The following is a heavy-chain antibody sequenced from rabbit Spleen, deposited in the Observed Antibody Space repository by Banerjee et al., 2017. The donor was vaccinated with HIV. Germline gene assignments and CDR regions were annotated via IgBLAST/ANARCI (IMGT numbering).Heavy chain of an antibody. CDR1: GIDFSSYYY. J-gene: IGHJ4*01. CDR2: IRTNSDTT. CDR3: ARSDFDGYLFNL. D-gene: IGHD6-1*01. Sequence: QSVEESGGGLVKPEGSLTLTCKASGIDFSSYYYMCWVRQAPGKGLEWIGCIRTNSDTTAYASWAKGRFTISKPSSTTVTLQMTSLTAADTATYFCARSDFDGYLFNLWGQGTLVTVS. V-gene: IGHV1S40*01.